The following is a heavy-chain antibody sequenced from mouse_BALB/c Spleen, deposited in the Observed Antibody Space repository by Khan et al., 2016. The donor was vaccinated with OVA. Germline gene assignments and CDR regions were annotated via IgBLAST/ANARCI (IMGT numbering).Heavy chain of an antibody. CDR1: GFTFSTYG. D-gene: IGHD1-1*01. Sequence: EVELVESGGDLVKPGGSLKLSCAASGFTFSTYGMSWVRRTPDKRLEWVATISSGGSYTYYPDSVKGRFTISRDNAKNTLYLQMSSLKSEDTAMYYCARLAYYYNSEGFAYWGQGTLVTASA. CDR3: ARLAYYYNSEGFAY. V-gene: IGHV5-6*01. J-gene: IGHJ3*01. CDR2: ISSGGSYT.